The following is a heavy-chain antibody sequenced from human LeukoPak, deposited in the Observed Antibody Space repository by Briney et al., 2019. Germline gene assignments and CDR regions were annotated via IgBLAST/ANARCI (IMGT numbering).Heavy chain of an antibody. V-gene: IGHV4-4*07. CDR3: ARGYSSSSKCYFDL. J-gene: IGHJ2*01. CDR1: GGSISYYY. CDR2: IYSSGST. D-gene: IGHD6-6*01. Sequence: SETLSLTCTVSGGSISYYYWSWIRQPAGKGLEWIGRIYSSGSTNYNPSLKSRVTMSVDTSKNYFSLKLSSATAADTAVCYCARGYSSSSKCYFDLWGRGTLVTVSS.